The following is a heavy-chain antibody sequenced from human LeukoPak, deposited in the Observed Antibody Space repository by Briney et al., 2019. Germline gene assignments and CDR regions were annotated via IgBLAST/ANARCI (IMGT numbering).Heavy chain of an antibody. D-gene: IGHD3-10*01. CDR1: GGTFSSYA. CDR3: ARGGSMVRGVIVGPYGMDV. J-gene: IGHJ6*02. V-gene: IGHV1-69*04. CDR2: IIPIFGIA. Sequence: APVKVSCKASGGTFSSYAISRVRQAPGQGLEWMGRIIPIFGIANYAQKFQGRVTITADKSTSTAYMELSSLRSEDTAVYYCARGGSMVRGVIVGPYGMDVWGQGTTVTVSS.